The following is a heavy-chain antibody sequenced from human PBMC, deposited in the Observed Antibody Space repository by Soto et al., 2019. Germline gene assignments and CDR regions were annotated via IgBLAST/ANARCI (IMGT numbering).Heavy chain of an antibody. Sequence: QAQLVQSGAEVKEPGASVKVSCMASGYTFTGYGITWVRQAPGQGLEWMGCASLLSASTNYAPKFQGRVTMTTDTPTNIAYMELRSLRSDDAAVYYCARGVTAEADFWGQGTLVTVSS. J-gene: IGHJ4*02. CDR1: GYTFTGYG. D-gene: IGHD2-21*02. CDR3: ARGVTAEADF. CDR2: ASLLSAST. V-gene: IGHV1-18*01.